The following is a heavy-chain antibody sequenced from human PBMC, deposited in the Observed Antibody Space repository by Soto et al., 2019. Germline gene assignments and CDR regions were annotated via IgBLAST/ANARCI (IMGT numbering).Heavy chain of an antibody. Sequence: GGSLRLSCAASGFTFNSFAMSWVRQAPGKGLEWVSGISGSGGSTYYADSVKGRFAISRDNSKNTLYLQMNSLRAEDTAVYYCAKEYYYDSSGDDAFDIWGQGTMVTVS. V-gene: IGHV3-23*01. CDR3: AKEYYYDSSGDDAFDI. J-gene: IGHJ3*02. CDR1: GFTFNSFA. CDR2: ISGSGGST. D-gene: IGHD3-22*01.